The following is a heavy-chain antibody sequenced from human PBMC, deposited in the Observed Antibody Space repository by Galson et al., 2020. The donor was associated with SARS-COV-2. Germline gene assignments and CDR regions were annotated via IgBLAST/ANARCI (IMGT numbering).Heavy chain of an antibody. Sequence: SETLSLTCTVSGGSISSGNYYWSWIRQHPGKGPEWIGYIYNSGSTYYNPSLKSRVTISIDTSKNQFSLILNSVTAADTAAYYCVTGDYSYYFDYWGQGTLVAVS. J-gene: IGHJ4*02. V-gene: IGHV4-31*03. CDR3: VTGDYSYYFDY. D-gene: IGHD4-17*01. CDR2: IYNSGST. CDR1: GGSISSGNYY.